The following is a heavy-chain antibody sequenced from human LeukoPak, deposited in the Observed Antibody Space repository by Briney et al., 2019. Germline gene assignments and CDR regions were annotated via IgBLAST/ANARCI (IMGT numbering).Heavy chain of an antibody. CDR1: GYTFTSYA. Sequence: GASVKVSCKASGYTFTSYAMNWVRQAPGQGLEWTGWINTNTGNPTYAQGFTGRFVFSLDTSVSTAYLQISSLKAEDTAVYYCARASRIAARLYNWFDPWGQGTLVTVSS. V-gene: IGHV7-4-1*02. CDR2: INTNTGNP. J-gene: IGHJ5*02. CDR3: ARASRIAARLYNWFDP. D-gene: IGHD6-6*01.